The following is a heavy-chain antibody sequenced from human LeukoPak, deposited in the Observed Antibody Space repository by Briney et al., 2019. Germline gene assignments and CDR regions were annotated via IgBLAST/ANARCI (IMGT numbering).Heavy chain of an antibody. CDR1: GYTFTSYD. CDR3: ARSLYSSSWFPSYFDY. V-gene: IGHV1-8*01. J-gene: IGHJ4*02. CDR2: MNPNSGNT. Sequence: ASVKVSCKSSGYTFTSYDINWVRQATGQGLEWMGWMNPNSGNTGYTQKFQGRVTMTRNTSISTAYMELSSLRSEDTAVYYCARSLYSSSWFPSYFDYWGQGTLVTVSS. D-gene: IGHD6-13*01.